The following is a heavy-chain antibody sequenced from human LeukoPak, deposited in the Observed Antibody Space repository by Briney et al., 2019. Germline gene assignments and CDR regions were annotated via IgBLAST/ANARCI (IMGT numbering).Heavy chain of an antibody. CDR3: AIDRIAARERSDY. Sequence: SVKVSCKASGGTFNSHAISWVRQAPGQGLEWMGGIIPIFGTANYAQKFQGRVTITTDESTSTAYMELSSLRSEDTAVYYCAIDRIAARERSDYWGQGTLVTVSS. V-gene: IGHV1-69*05. CDR2: IIPIFGTA. D-gene: IGHD6-13*01. J-gene: IGHJ4*02. CDR1: GGTFNSHA.